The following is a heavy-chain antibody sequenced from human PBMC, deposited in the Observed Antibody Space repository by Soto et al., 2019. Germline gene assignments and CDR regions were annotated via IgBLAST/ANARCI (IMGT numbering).Heavy chain of an antibody. D-gene: IGHD3-9*01. V-gene: IGHV4-34*01. Sequence: SETLSLTCAVYGGSFSGYYWSWIRQPPGKGLEWIGEINHSGSTNYNPSLKSRVTISVDTSKNQFSLKLSSVTAADTTVYYCARDLELRYFDWSPAFGGFDPWGQGTLVTVSS. CDR1: GGSFSGYY. J-gene: IGHJ5*02. CDR2: INHSGST. CDR3: ARDLELRYFDWSPAFGGFDP.